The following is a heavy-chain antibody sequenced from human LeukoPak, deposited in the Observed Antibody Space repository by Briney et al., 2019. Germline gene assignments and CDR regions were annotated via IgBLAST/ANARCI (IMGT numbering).Heavy chain of an antibody. V-gene: IGHV1-69*04. J-gene: IGHJ4*02. D-gene: IGHD5-12*01. CDR2: IIPILGIA. CDR3: ARVSGGYSGYDSSFD. Sequence: GASVKVSCKASGGTFSSYAISWVRQAPGQGLEWMGRIIPILGIANYAQKFQGRVTITADKSTSTAYMELSSLRSEDTAVYYCARVSGGYSGYDSSFDWGQGTLVTVSS. CDR1: GGTFSSYA.